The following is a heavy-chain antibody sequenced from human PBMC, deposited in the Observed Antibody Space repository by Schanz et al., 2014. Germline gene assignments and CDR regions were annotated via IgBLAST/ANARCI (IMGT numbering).Heavy chain of an antibody. J-gene: IGHJ4*02. V-gene: IGHV3-30*19. CDR3: AKDSTHIDIVLVPTAIDY. CDR1: GFAFSVYG. D-gene: IGHD2-2*01. Sequence: QVQLVESGGGVVQPGRSLRLSCAASGFAFSVYGMHWVRQAPGKGPEWVAVISYDGSNKYYADSVKGRFTISRDNSKNTLYLHMNTLRSEDTAVYYCAKDSTHIDIVLVPTAIDYWGQGTLVTVSS. CDR2: ISYDGSNK.